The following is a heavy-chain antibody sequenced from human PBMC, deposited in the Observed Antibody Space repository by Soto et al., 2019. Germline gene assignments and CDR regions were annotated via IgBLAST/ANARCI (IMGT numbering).Heavy chain of an antibody. CDR3: ARGSSGDKIDF. D-gene: IGHD7-27*01. Sequence: QVQLQESGPGLVKPSQTLSLSCTVSGDSINTVNYDWSWIRQSPDKGLEWIGHIYHGGTTYNNPSLTSRVTIPVDTSNNQFSLKLSSVSAADTAVYYCARGSSGDKIDFWGQGTLVTVSS. CDR1: GDSINTVNYD. J-gene: IGHJ4*02. CDR2: IYHGGTT. V-gene: IGHV4-30-4*01.